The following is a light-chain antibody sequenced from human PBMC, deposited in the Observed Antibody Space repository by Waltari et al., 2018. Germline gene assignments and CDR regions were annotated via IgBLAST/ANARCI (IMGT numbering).Light chain of an antibody. Sequence: DIQMTQSPSTLSASVGDRVTITFRASQTIMSWGGWYRQKPGKAPTVLIYKASILESAVPSRFSGSGSGTDVTLTISSLQPDDFATYYCQQYNGYSGTFGQGTKVEIQ. V-gene: IGKV1-5*03. CDR1: QTIMSW. CDR3: QQYNGYSGT. J-gene: IGKJ1*01. CDR2: KAS.